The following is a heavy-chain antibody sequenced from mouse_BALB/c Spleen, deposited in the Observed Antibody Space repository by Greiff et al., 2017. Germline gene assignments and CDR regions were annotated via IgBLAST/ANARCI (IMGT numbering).Heavy chain of an antibody. CDR3: ARRISGNYMAWFAY. J-gene: IGHJ3*01. Sequence: DVKLVESGPGLVKPSQSLSLTCTVTGYSITSDYAWNWIRQVPGNKLEWMGYISYSGSTSYNPSLKSRISITRDTSKNQFFLQLNSVTTEDTATYYCARRISGNYMAWFAYWGQGTLVTVSA. V-gene: IGHV3-2*02. CDR2: ISYSGST. D-gene: IGHD2-1*01. CDR1: GYSITSDYA.